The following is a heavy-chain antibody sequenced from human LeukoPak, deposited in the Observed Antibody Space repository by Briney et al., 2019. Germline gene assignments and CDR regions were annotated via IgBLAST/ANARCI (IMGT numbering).Heavy chain of an antibody. CDR1: GFTFSSYG. Sequence: PGGSLRLSCAASGFTFSSYGMSWVRQAPGMGLEWVPAISGSGGSTYYADSVRGRFTISRDNSKNTVYLQMNSLRAEDTAVYFCAKEALPGIAVAGRVYWGQGTLVTVSS. D-gene: IGHD6-19*01. CDR2: ISGSGGST. V-gene: IGHV3-23*01. CDR3: AKEALPGIAVAGRVY. J-gene: IGHJ4*02.